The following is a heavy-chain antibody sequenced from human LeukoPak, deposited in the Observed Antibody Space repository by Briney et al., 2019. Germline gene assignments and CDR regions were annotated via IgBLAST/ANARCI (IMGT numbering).Heavy chain of an antibody. J-gene: IGHJ4*02. CDR2: IRFDWTNK. CDR3: MRDFDDVNGDYYYMPDY. V-gene: IGHV3-30*02. Sequence: GGSLRLLCAASGFKFSRNGMQWVRQDPGQGLEWVAVIRFDWTNKFYGAVVRRRFHIPRDNSKNTLYLQMNRLRAADTAVYYCMRDFDDVNGDYYYMPDYWGQGMLVAVSS. D-gene: IGHD3-22*01. CDR1: GFKFSRNG.